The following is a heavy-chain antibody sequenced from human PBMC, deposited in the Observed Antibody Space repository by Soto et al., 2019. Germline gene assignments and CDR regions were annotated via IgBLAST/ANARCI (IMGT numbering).Heavy chain of an antibody. CDR2: INPSGGST. CDR1: GYTFTSYY. Sequence: ASVKVSCKASGYTFTSYYMHWVRQAPGQGLEWMGIINPSGGSTSYAQKFQGRVTMTRDTSTSTVYMELSSLRSEDTAVYYCARAEYYDYVWGSYRYWSFDYWGQGTLVTVSS. CDR3: ARAEYYDYVWGSYRYWSFDY. V-gene: IGHV1-46*01. D-gene: IGHD3-16*02. J-gene: IGHJ4*02.